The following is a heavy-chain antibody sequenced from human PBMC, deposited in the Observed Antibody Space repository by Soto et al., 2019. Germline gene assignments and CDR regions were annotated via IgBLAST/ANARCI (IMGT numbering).Heavy chain of an antibody. CDR3: ARGPGGTNPFDY. CDR2: INHSGST. D-gene: IGHD1-26*01. Sequence: SETLSLTCAVYGGSFSGYYWSWIRQPPGKGLEWIGEINHSGSTNYNPSLKSRVTISVDTSKNQFSLKLSSVTAADTAVYYCARGPGGTNPFDYWGQGTLVTVSS. J-gene: IGHJ4*02. CDR1: GGSFSGYY. V-gene: IGHV4-34*01.